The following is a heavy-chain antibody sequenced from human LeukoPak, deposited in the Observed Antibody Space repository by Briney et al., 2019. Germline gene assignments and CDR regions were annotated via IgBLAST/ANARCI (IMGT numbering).Heavy chain of an antibody. V-gene: IGHV4-59*08. CDR2: IYYSGST. J-gene: IGHJ4*02. CDR3: ARHRTAYYFDF. CDR1: GGSINTYY. Sequence: SETLSLNCTGCGGSINTYYWSWLPQPPGKGLVWIGYIYYSGSTNYNPSRQSRVTISVDTSKNQFSLKLSSVTAADTAMYYCARHRTAYYFDFWGQGTLVTVSS.